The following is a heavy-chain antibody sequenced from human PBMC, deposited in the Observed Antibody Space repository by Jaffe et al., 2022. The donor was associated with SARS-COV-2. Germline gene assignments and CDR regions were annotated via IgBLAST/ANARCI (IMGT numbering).Heavy chain of an antibody. CDR3: ARGSSYGYNGPPADYYYYYGMDV. D-gene: IGHD5-18*01. V-gene: IGHV1-69*01. Sequence: QVQLVQSGAEVKKPGSSVKVSCKASGGTFSSYAISWVRQAPGQGLEWMGGIIPIFGTANYAQKFQGRVTITADESTSTAYMELSSLRSEDTAVYYCARGSSYGYNGPPADYYYYYGMDVWGQGTTVTVSS. CDR2: IIPIFGTA. CDR1: GGTFSSYA. J-gene: IGHJ6*02.